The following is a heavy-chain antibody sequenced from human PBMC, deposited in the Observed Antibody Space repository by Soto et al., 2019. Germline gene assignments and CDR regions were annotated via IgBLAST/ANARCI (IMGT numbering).Heavy chain of an antibody. Sequence: QVQLVQSGAEVKEPGASVKVSCKASGYTLTSYGISWVRQAPGQGLEWMGWISTYNSDTKYAHKFQDRVTMNTDTSTSTAYMELRSLRSDDTAVYYCAREYCSGGSCYGGDYWGQGTLVTVSS. D-gene: IGHD2-15*01. CDR2: ISTYNSDT. J-gene: IGHJ4*02. CDR3: AREYCSGGSCYGGDY. V-gene: IGHV1-18*01. CDR1: GYTLTSYG.